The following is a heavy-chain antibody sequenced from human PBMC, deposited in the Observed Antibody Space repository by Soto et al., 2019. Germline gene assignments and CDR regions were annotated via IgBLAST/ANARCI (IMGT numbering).Heavy chain of an antibody. D-gene: IGHD2-15*01. J-gene: IGHJ4*02. Sequence: SVKVSCKASGGTFSSYAISWVLQSPGQGLEWMGGIIPIFGTANYAQKFQGRVTITADKSTSTAYMELSSLRSEDTAVYYCATSKGVAVVTPYGCDYWGQGTLVTVSS. CDR3: ATSKGVAVVTPYGCDY. CDR1: GGTFSSYA. V-gene: IGHV1-69*06. CDR2: IIPIFGTA.